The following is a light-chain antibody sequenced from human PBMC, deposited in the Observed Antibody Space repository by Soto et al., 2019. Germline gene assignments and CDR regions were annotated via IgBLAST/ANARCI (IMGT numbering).Light chain of an antibody. J-gene: IGKJ3*01. V-gene: IGKV3-20*01. Sequence: EIVLTQSPDILSLSPGERATLSCRASQSVKNSHLGWFQRKVGQPPRLLIFGTSTRATGIPDRFVGSGSGTDFTLTITSLEPEDFAVYYCQQYITSPFNFGPGTTVDMK. CDR2: GTS. CDR3: QQYITSPFN. CDR1: QSVKNSH.